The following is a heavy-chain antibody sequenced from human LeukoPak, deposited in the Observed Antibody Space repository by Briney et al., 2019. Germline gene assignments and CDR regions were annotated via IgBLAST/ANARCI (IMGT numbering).Heavy chain of an antibody. Sequence: GGSLRLSCAASGFDFSHYGMSWVRQSPGKGLEWVSTFSGTSTLTYYADSVKGRFTISRDDSKNVLYLQMNSLRDEDTAVYYCAKGDSYYDLLACFDFWGPGTLITVSS. D-gene: IGHD3-9*01. V-gene: IGHV3-23*01. CDR1: GFDFSHYG. CDR2: FSGTSTLT. CDR3: AKGDSYYDLLACFDF. J-gene: IGHJ4*02.